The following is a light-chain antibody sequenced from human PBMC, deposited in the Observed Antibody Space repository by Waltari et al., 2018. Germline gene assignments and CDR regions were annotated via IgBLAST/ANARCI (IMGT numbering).Light chain of an antibody. CDR2: DAS. Sequence: IVLTQSPATLSLSPGERATLSCRASQSVSRYLAWYQQKPGQVPRLLIYDASNSATGIPARFSGSGSGTDFTLTISSLEPEDFAVYYCQQRSNYTFGQGTKLEIK. J-gene: IGKJ2*01. CDR3: QQRSNYT. CDR1: QSVSRY. V-gene: IGKV3-11*01.